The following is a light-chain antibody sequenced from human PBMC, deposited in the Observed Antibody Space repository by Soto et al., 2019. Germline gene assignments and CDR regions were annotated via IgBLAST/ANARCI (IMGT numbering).Light chain of an antibody. V-gene: IGKV1-39*01. J-gene: IGKJ2*01. CDR3: QQTYDTPTT. CDR2: AVT. Sequence: DIQMTQSPSSLSASVGDRVTITCRASQRIDNYLNWYQQKPGKAPNLVIYAVTTLQGGVPSRFSGSASGTDFTLNISSLQPEDFATYYCQQTYDTPTTFGQGTKVEI. CDR1: QRIDNY.